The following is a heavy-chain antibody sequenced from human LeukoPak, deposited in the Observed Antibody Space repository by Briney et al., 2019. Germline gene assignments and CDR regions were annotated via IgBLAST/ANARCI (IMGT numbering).Heavy chain of an antibody. J-gene: IGHJ5*02. V-gene: IGHV3-23*01. CDR2: ISGSGDNT. D-gene: IGHD3-16*01. CDR3: AKGGRGLKWFDP. Sequence: GGSLRLSCAASGFTFSNYAMNWVRQAPGKGLEWVSGISGSGDNTYYADSVKGRFTISRDNSQSTLYLQMNSLRDEDTAVYYCAKGGRGLKWFDPWGQGTLVTVSS. CDR1: GFTFSNYA.